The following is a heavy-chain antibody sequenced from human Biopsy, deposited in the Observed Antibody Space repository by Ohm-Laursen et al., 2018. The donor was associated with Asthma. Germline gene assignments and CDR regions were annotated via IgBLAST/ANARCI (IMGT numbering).Heavy chain of an antibody. CDR3: ARTFHFWSPYHAEHYQL. CDR1: GFTFGDYW. D-gene: IGHD3-3*02. CDR2: IKHDGSGK. Sequence: GSLRLSCAASGFTFGDYWMSWVRQVPGKGLEWVANIKHDGSGKNHVDSLKGRFTISRDNAKNSLYLQMNSLRAEDTAVHYCARTFHFWSPYHAEHYQLWGQGTLVTVSS. J-gene: IGHJ1*01. V-gene: IGHV3-7*01.